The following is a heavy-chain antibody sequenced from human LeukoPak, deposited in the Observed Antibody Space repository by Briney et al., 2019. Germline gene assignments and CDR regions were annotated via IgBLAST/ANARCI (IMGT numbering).Heavy chain of an antibody. J-gene: IGHJ5*02. CDR1: GGSLSTYY. D-gene: IGHD3-10*01. CDR3: ARGGYYGSGNDFRFDP. V-gene: IGHV4-59*01. CDR2: IYFSGST. Sequence: PSETLSLTCSVSGGSLSTYYWSWIRQPPGKGLEWIGYIYFSGSTNYNPSLKSRVTISVDTSKNQFSLNVNSVTAADTAVYYCARGGYYGSGNDFRFDPWGQGTLVTVSS.